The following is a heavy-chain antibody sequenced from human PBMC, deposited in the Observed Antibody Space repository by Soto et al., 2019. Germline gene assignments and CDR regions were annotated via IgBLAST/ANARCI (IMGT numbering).Heavy chain of an antibody. CDR3: AHTASSAIITVVDFDY. CDR2: IYWNDDK. CDR1: GFSLSTSGVG. J-gene: IGHJ4*02. D-gene: IGHD2-2*01. Sequence: QITLKESGPPLVKPTQTLTLTCTFSGFSLSTSGVGVGWIRQPPGKALEWLALIYWNDDKRYSPSLKSRLTITKDTSKNQVVLTMTNMDPVDTATYYCAHTASSAIITVVDFDYWGQGTLVTVSS. V-gene: IGHV2-5*01.